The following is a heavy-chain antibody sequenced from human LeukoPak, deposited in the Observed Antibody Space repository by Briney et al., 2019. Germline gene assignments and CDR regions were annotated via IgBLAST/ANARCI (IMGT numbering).Heavy chain of an antibody. D-gene: IGHD1-14*01. V-gene: IGHV3-53*04. Sequence: GGSLRLSCAASGFTVSSNYMSWVRQAPGKGLEWVSVIYSGGSTYYADSVKGRFTISRHNSKNTLYLQMNSLRAEDTAVYYCARHDITGNDAFDIWGQGTMVTVSS. CDR1: GFTVSSNY. J-gene: IGHJ3*02. CDR2: IYSGGST. CDR3: ARHDITGNDAFDI.